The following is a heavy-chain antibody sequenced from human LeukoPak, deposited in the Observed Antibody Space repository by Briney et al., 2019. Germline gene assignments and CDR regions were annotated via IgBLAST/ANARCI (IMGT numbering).Heavy chain of an antibody. V-gene: IGHV1-69*02. CDR3: ARVGLWSGYKFDY. J-gene: IGHJ4*02. Sequence: SVKVSCKASGGTFSSYTISWVRQAPGQGLEWMGRIIPILGIADYAQKFQGRVTITADKSTSTAYMELSSLRSEDTAVYYCARVGLWSGYKFDYWGQGTLVTVSS. D-gene: IGHD3-3*01. CDR1: GGTFSSYT. CDR2: IIPILGIA.